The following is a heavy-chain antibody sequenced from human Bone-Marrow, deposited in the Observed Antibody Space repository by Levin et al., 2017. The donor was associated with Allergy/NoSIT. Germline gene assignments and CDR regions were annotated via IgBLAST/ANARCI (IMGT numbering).Heavy chain of an antibody. J-gene: IGHJ3*01. CDR2: ISYDGTDK. V-gene: IGHV3-30-3*01. D-gene: IGHD5-18*01. CDR3: ARVDTRGSQTFDV. CDR1: GFSFSYNA. Sequence: PGESLKISCAASGFSFSYNAMHWVRQAPGKGLEWVAFISYDGTDKYYADSVKGRFTISRDNSKNTLFLQLKSLRTEDTAVYSCARVDTRGSQTFDVWGQGTMVTVSS.